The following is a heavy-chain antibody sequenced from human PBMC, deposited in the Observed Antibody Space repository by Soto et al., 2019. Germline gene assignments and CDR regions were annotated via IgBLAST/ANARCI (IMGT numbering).Heavy chain of an antibody. D-gene: IGHD3-22*01. CDR1: GFTFSSYS. CDR3: ARDPSDYYDSSGYWYYFDY. Sequence: GGSLRLSCAASGFTFSSYSMNWVRQAPRKGLVWVSSISSSSSYIYYADSVKGRFTISRDNAKNSLYLQMNSLRAEDTAVYYCARDPSDYYDSSGYWYYFDYWGQGTLVTVSS. CDR2: ISSSSSYI. J-gene: IGHJ4*02. V-gene: IGHV3-21*01.